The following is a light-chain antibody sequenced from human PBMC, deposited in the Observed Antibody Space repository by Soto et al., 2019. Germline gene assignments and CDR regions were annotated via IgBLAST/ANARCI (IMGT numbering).Light chain of an antibody. J-gene: IGKJ3*01. CDR2: LGS. CDR1: ESLLFTNGYNY. V-gene: IGKV2-28*01. CDR3: MLGVETPFT. Sequence: DIVMTQSPLSLPVTPGEAASISCRSSESLLFTNGYNYLDWYVQKPGQSPQLLIYLGSHRASAVTPRFSRSGPGQDLTLSIRRVEAEDVCFYYCMLGVETPFTFGPGTKVAIK.